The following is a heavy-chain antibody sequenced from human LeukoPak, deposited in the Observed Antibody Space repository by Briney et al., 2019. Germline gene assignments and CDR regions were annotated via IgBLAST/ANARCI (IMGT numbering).Heavy chain of an antibody. CDR3: ARHEKDWFDP. J-gene: IGHJ5*02. V-gene: IGHV5-51*01. CDR1: GYSFTSYW. Sequence: GESLKITCKGSGYSFTSYWIVWVRQMPGKGLEWMGIIYPGDSDTRYSPSFQGQVTISADKSISTAYLQRSSLKASDTAMYYCARHEKDWFDPWGQGTLVTVSS. CDR2: IYPGDSDT.